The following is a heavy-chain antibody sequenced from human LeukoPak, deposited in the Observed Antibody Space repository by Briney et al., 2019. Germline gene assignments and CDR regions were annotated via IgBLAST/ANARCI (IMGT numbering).Heavy chain of an antibody. V-gene: IGHV3-20*04. D-gene: IGHD3-16*02. CDR3: ATFVYDYVWGSYHDAFDI. Sequence: PGGSLRLSCAASGFTFDDYGMSWVRQAPGKGLEWVSGINWNGGSTGYADSVKGRFTISRDNAKNSLYLQMNSLRAEDTAVYYCATFVYDYVWGSYHDAFDIWGQGTMVTVSS. J-gene: IGHJ3*02. CDR1: GFTFDDYG. CDR2: INWNGGST.